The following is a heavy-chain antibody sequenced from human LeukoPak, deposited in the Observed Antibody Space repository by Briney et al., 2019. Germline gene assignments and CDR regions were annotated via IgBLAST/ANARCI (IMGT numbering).Heavy chain of an antibody. CDR1: GFTFSSYW. J-gene: IGHJ4*02. V-gene: IGHV3-7*01. CDR2: IKQDGSEK. Sequence: GGSLRLSCAASGFTFSSYWVSWVRQAPGKGLEWVANIKQDGSEKYYVDSVKGRLTISRDNAKNSLYLQMNSLRAEDTAVYYCASDGDWLFRDRGGSNYWGQGTLVTVSS. CDR3: ASDGDWLFRDRGGSNY. D-gene: IGHD3/OR15-3a*01.